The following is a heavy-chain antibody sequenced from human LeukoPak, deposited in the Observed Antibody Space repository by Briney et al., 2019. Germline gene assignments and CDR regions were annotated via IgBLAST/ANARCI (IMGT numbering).Heavy chain of an antibody. CDR2: ISGSGGST. Sequence: GGSLRLSCAASGFTFSSYAMSWVRQAPGKGLEWVSAISGSGGSTYYADSVKGRFTISRDNSKNTLYLQMNSLRAEDTAVYYCAKDPVVAVPAAIDWFDPWGQGTLVTVSS. V-gene: IGHV3-23*01. CDR3: AKDPVVAVPAAIDWFDP. J-gene: IGHJ5*02. CDR1: GFTFSSYA. D-gene: IGHD2-2*01.